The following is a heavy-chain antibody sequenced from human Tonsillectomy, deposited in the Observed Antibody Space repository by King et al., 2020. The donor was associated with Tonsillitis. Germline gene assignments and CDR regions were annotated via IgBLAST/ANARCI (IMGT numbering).Heavy chain of an antibody. CDR1: GFTFSSYA. Sequence: VQLVESGGGLVQPGGSLRLSCAASGFTFSSYAMSWVRQAPGKGLEWVSAISGSGGSTYYADSVKGRFTISRDNSKNTLYLQMNSLRAEDTAVYYCAKDQPGGALRFLEWLPESPDAFDIWGQGTMVTVSS. V-gene: IGHV3-23*04. CDR2: ISGSGGST. CDR3: AKDQPGGALRFLEWLPESPDAFDI. D-gene: IGHD3-3*01. J-gene: IGHJ3*02.